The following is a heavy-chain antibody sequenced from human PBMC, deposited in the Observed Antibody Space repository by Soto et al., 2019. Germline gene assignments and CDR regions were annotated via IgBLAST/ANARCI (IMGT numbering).Heavy chain of an antibody. D-gene: IGHD3-3*01. V-gene: IGHV3-23*01. CDR2: ISGSGGST. Sequence: GGSLRLSCAASGFTFSSYAMSWVRQAPGKGLEWVSAISGSGGSTYYADSVKGRFTISRDNSKNTLYLQMNSLRAEDTAVYYCAKKPHYVFWSGYFSETGNWFDPWGKGTQVTVSS. CDR3: AKKPHYVFWSGYFSETGNWFDP. CDR1: GFTFSSYA. J-gene: IGHJ5*02.